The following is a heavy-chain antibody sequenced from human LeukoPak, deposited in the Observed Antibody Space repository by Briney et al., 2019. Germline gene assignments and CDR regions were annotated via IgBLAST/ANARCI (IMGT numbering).Heavy chain of an antibody. CDR2: INPSGDGT. J-gene: IGHJ4*02. CDR1: GYTFTSTY. D-gene: IGHD1-26*01. CDR3: ARDRGELLGDIDY. V-gene: IGHV1-46*01. Sequence: GASVKVSCKASGYTFTSTYMHWVRQAPGQGLEWMGIINPSGDGTFYAQKFQGRVTMTRDISTTTDYMELSSLRSDDTVMYYCARDRGELLGDIDYWGQGTLVTVSS.